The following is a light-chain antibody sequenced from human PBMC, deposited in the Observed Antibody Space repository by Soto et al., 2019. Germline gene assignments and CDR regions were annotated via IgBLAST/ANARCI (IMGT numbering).Light chain of an antibody. CDR3: QQYGKT. CDR1: QSVSSSY. J-gene: IGKJ1*01. CDR2: GAS. V-gene: IGKV3-20*01. Sequence: EIELTQSPGTLSLSPGERATLSCRASQSVSSSYLAWYQQKPGQPPRLLIYGASSRATGIPDRFSGSGSGTAFALTISKLVPEDFAVYYCQQYGKTFGQGTKVEIK.